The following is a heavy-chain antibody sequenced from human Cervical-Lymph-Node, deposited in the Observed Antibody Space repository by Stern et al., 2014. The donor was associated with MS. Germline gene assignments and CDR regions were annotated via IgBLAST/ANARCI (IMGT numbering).Heavy chain of an antibody. Sequence: VQLVESGPGLVKPSQTLSLTCTVSGGPISSGTYYWSWIRQPAGKGLEWIGRIYTSGSTDYTSSLKSRVTISVDMSKTQLSLRLTQVTAADTAVYYCARGRNGFGYDSWGQGTLATVSP. J-gene: IGHJ4*02. V-gene: IGHV4-61*02. D-gene: IGHD2-15*01. CDR2: IYTSGST. CDR3: ARGRNGFGYDS. CDR1: GGPISSGTYY.